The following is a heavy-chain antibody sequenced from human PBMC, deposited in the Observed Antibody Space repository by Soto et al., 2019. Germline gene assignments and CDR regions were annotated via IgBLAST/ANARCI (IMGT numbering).Heavy chain of an antibody. V-gene: IGHV1-46*01. CDR3: ARSGYCSSTSCRGWFDP. D-gene: IGHD2-2*01. CDR1: GYTFTSYY. CDR2: INPSGGST. J-gene: IGHJ5*02. Sequence: ASVKVSCKASGYTFTSYYMHWVRQAPGQGLEWMGIINPSGGSTSYAQKFQGRVTMTRDTSTSTVYMELSSLRSEDTAVYYRARSGYCSSTSCRGWFDPWGQGTLVTVLL.